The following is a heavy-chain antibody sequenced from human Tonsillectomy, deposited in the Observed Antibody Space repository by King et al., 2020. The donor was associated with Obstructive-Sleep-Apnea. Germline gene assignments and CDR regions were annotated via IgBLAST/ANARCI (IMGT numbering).Heavy chain of an antibody. CDR3: ARLSIFGLIVKYYIMDV. J-gene: IGHJ6*02. CDR2: IFSNDEK. D-gene: IGHD3-3*01. CDR1: GFSLSNARMG. Sequence: VTLKESGPVLLKHTETLTLTCTVSGFSLSNARMGVSWIRHPPGKALEWLAHIFSNDEKSYSTSLKGRLTISKDTSKSQVVLTMTNMDPVDTATYYCARLSIFGLIVKYYIMDVWGQGTTVTVSS. V-gene: IGHV2-26*01.